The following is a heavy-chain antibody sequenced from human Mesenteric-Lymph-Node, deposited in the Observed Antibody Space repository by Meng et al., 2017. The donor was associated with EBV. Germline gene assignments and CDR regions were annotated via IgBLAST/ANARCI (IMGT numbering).Heavy chain of an antibody. V-gene: IGHV4-4*02. CDR1: GDSTSSDKW. Sequence: QLGAGMLKPSETLSLTCVGSGDSTSSDKWWSWVRQPPGKGLEWIGEIYHSGSTNYNPSLTSRVTILVDKSKNQFSLKLSSVTAADTAVYYCASRYCPTTSCRQDWGQGTLVTVSS. CDR2: IYHSGST. D-gene: IGHD2-2*01. CDR3: ASRYCPTTSCRQD. J-gene: IGHJ4*02.